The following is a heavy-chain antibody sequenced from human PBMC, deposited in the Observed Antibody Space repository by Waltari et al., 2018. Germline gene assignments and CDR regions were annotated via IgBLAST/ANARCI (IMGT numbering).Heavy chain of an antibody. V-gene: IGHV3-9*01. CDR3: AKVLDTIAVTGSLDS. J-gene: IGHJ4*02. CDR1: GFTFEDYG. D-gene: IGHD6-19*01. Sequence: EVQLVESGGALVQPGRSLRLSCAASGFTFEDYGINWVRQAPGKGLEWVAGISWKSGTLGYADSVKGRFTISRDNAKNAVYLQMDRLRAADTALYFCAKVLDTIAVTGSLDSWGQGTLVTVSS. CDR2: ISWKSGTL.